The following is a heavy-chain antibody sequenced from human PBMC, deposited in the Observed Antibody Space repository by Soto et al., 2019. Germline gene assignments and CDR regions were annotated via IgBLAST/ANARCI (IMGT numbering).Heavy chain of an antibody. CDR1: GYSFIGSW. V-gene: IGHV5-51*01. D-gene: IGHD1-7*01. CDR3: ARLPNWNYDY. J-gene: IGHJ4*02. CDR2: IYPGDSDT. Sequence: HGESLKISCKCFGYSFIGSWSGVVRQMPGKGLEWMGIIYPGDSDTRYSPSFQGQVTISADKSISTAYLQWSSLKASDTAMYYCARLPNWNYDYWGQGTLVTVSS.